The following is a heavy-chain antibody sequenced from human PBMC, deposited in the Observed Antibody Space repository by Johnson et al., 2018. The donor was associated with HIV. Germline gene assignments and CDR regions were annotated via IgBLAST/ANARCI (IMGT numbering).Heavy chain of an antibody. CDR2: IKRDGSEK. D-gene: IGHD3-10*02. V-gene: IGHV3-7*01. CDR1: GFTVSSCD. CDR3: ARVVHGAFDI. J-gene: IGHJ3*02. Sequence: VQVVESGGGVVQPGGSLRLSCAASGFTVSSCDMDWVRQAPGKGLEWVANIKRDGSEKYYVDSVKGRFTISRYNAKNSLNLQMSSLRAEDTAVYYCARVVHGAFDIWGQGTMVTVSS.